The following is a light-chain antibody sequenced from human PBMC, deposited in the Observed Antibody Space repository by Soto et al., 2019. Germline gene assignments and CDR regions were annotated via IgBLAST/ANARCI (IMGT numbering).Light chain of an antibody. V-gene: IGKV1-5*01. CDR1: QSIGSW. CDR3: QQYNSWT. J-gene: IGKJ1*01. CDR2: DAS. Sequence: DIQMTQSPSTLSASVGDRVTITCRASQSIGSWLAWYQQKPGKAPKLLIYDASTLESAVPSRFSGSGSGAEFTLTISSLQADDFATYYCQQYNSWTFGQGTRVEVK.